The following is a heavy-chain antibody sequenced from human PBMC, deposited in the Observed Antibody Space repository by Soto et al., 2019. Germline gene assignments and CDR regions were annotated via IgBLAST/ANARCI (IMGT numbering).Heavy chain of an antibody. CDR2: INSRSSPI. V-gene: IGHV3-48*02. CDR1: GFTFSIYN. CDR3: ARASHGAAKGTSYYYGMDV. Sequence: EVQLVESGGGLVQPGGSLRLSCAASGFTFSIYNMDWVRQAPGKGLEWVARINSRSSPIYYTDSVKGRFTISRDDAKNSLYLQMNRLRDEDTAVYYCARASHGAAKGTSYYYGMDVWGQGTTVTVSS. J-gene: IGHJ6*02. D-gene: IGHD2-8*01.